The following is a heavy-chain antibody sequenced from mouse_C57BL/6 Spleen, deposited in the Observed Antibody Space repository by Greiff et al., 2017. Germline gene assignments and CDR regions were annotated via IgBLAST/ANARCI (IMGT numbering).Heavy chain of an antibody. Sequence: EVQGVESGGGLVQPGGSLKFSCAASGFTFSDYGMAWVRQAPRKGPEWVAFISNLAYSIYYAATVTGRFTISRATAKNTLYLEMSSLRSENTAMYYSAILLNWYYFDYWGQGTTLTVSS. CDR2: ISNLAYSI. CDR1: GFTFSDYG. CDR3: AILLNWYYFDY. V-gene: IGHV5-15*01. D-gene: IGHD4-1*01. J-gene: IGHJ2*01.